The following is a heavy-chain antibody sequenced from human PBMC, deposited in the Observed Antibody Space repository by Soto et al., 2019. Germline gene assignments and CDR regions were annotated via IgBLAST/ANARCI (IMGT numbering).Heavy chain of an antibody. D-gene: IGHD3-22*01. Sequence: VKLSCKASGGTFSRYTISWVRQAPGQGFEWMGRIIPILGIANYAQKFQGRVTITADKSTSTAYMQLNSVTPEDTAVYYCARGKDYYDSSGYFVNWFDPWGQGTLVTVSS. CDR3: ARGKDYYDSSGYFVNWFDP. J-gene: IGHJ5*02. V-gene: IGHV1-69*02. CDR1: GGTFSRYT. CDR2: IIPILGIA.